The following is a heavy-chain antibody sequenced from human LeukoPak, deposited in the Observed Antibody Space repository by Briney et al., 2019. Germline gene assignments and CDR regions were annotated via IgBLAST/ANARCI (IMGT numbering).Heavy chain of an antibody. D-gene: IGHD3-22*01. CDR1: GYTFTSYG. CDR3: ARDLYYYDSSGPFDY. J-gene: IGHJ4*02. V-gene: IGHV1-18*01. Sequence: ASVKVSCKASGYTFTSYGISWVRQAPGQGLEWMGWINAGNGNTKYSQKVQGRVTITRDTPASTAYMELSSLRSEDTAVYYCARDLYYYDSSGPFDYWGQGTLVTVSS. CDR2: INAGNGNT.